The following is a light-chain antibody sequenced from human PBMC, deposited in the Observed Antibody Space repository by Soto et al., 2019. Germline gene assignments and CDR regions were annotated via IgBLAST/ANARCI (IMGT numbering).Light chain of an antibody. Sequence: QSVLTQPPSASGTPGERVTISCSGSSSNIGSNYVYWYQHLPGTAPKLLIYRNSQRPSGVPDRFSGSKSGTSASLTISGLRSEDEADYYCATWDGNLSGVFGGGTQLTVL. J-gene: IGLJ2*01. CDR2: RNS. CDR3: ATWDGNLSGV. CDR1: SSNIGSNY. V-gene: IGLV1-47*01.